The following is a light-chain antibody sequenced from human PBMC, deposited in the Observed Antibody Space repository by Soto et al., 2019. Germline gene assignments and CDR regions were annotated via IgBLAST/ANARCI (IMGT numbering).Light chain of an antibody. CDR2: DAS. CDR1: QDISNY. CDR3: QQYDNLPVT. Sequence: DIQMTQSPSSLSASVGDRVTITCQASQDISNYLNWYQQKPGKAPKLLIYDASNLETGVPSRFIGSGSGTDFTLPISRLQPEDIETHYCQQYDNLPVTFGQGTRLEIK. J-gene: IGKJ5*01. V-gene: IGKV1-33*01.